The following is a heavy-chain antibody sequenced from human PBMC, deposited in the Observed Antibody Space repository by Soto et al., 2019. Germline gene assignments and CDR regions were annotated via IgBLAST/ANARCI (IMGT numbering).Heavy chain of an antibody. D-gene: IGHD6-6*01. J-gene: IGHJ4*02. CDR3: AKDLYSSSSWNYYFDY. V-gene: IGHV3-9*01. Sequence: GGSLRLSCAASGFTFDDYAMHWVRQAPGKGLEWVSGISWNSGSIGYADSVKGRFTISRDNAKNSLYLQMNSLRAEDTALYYCAKDLYSSSSWNYYFDYWGQGTLGTVSS. CDR2: ISWNSGSI. CDR1: GFTFDDYA.